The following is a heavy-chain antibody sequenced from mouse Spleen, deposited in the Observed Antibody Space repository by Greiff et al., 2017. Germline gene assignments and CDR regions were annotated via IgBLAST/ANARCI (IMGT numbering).Heavy chain of an antibody. CDR3: ARDRDGNYPFAY. CDR1: GYTFTSYG. Sequence: QVQLQQSGAELARPGASVKLSCKASGYTFTSYGISWVKQRTGQGLEWIGEIYPRSGNTYYNEKFKGKATLTADKSSSTAYMELRSLTSEDSAVYFCARDRDGNYPFAYWGQGTLVTVSA. D-gene: IGHD2-1*01. V-gene: IGHV1-81*01. J-gene: IGHJ3*01. CDR2: IYPRSGNT.